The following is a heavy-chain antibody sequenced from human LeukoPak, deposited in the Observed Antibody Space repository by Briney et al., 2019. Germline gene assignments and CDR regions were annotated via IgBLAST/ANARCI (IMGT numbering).Heavy chain of an antibody. CDR2: LYSGGST. J-gene: IGHJ4*02. V-gene: IGHV3-53*01. Sequence: GGSLRLSCAASGFTVSSNYMNWVRQAPGQGLEWVSVLYSGGSTYYADSVKGRFTISRDSSKNTLFLQMNSLRAEDTAVYYCERGYYGSGIDYWGQGTLVTVSS. CDR1: GFTVSSNY. D-gene: IGHD3-10*01. CDR3: ERGYYGSGIDY.